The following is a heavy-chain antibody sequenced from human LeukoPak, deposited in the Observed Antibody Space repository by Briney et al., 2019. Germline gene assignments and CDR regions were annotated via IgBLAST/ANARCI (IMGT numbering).Heavy chain of an antibody. CDR2: IYYSGST. CDR3: ARVGPLSSGWYYFDY. Sequence: PSETLSLTCTVSGGSISSSSYYWGWIRQPPGKGLEWIGSIYYSGSTYYNPSLKSRVTISVDKSKNQFSLKLSSVTAADTAVYYCARVGPLSSGWYYFDYWGQGTLVTVSS. CDR1: GGSISSSSYY. J-gene: IGHJ4*02. V-gene: IGHV4-39*07. D-gene: IGHD6-19*01.